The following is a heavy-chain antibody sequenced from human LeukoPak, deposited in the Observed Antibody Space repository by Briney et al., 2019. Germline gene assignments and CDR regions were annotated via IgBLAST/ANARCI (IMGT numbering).Heavy chain of an antibody. CDR2: IKQDGSEK. V-gene: IGHV3-7*01. Sequence: GGSLRLSCAASGFTFSNFWMTWVRQAPGKGLEWVANIKQDGSEKSYVDSVKGRFTISRDNAKNTLLLQMNSLRAEDTAVYYCVRDGVGAPPFDYWGQGVLVTVSS. CDR3: VRDGVGAPPFDY. CDR1: GFTFSNFW. D-gene: IGHD1-26*01. J-gene: IGHJ4*02.